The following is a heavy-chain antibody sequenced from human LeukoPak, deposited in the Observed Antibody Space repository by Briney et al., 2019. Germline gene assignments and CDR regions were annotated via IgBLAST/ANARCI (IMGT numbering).Heavy chain of an antibody. J-gene: IGHJ4*02. CDR2: ISGSGANT. CDR1: GFTFSTYA. D-gene: IGHD2-2*01. V-gene: IGHV3-23*01. Sequence: GGSLRLSCAASGFTFSTYAMSWVRQAPGKGLEWVSTISGSGANTYYADSERGRFTISRDNSKNTLYLHMNSLRAEDTAVYYCARGYCSSTSCYGYFDYWGQGTLVTVSS. CDR3: ARGYCSSTSCYGYFDY.